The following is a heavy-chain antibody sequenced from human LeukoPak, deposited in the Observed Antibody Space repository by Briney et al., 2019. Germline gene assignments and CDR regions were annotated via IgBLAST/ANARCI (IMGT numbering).Heavy chain of an antibody. Sequence: ASVKVSCKASGGTFSSYAISWVRQAPGQGLEWMGGIIPIFGTANYAQKFQGRVTITADKSTSTAYMELSSQRSEDTAVYYCASGRPKYDYVWGSYRYYFDYWGQGTLVTVSS. D-gene: IGHD3-16*02. CDR1: GGTFSSYA. CDR3: ASGRPKYDYVWGSYRYYFDY. J-gene: IGHJ4*02. V-gene: IGHV1-69*06. CDR2: IIPIFGTA.